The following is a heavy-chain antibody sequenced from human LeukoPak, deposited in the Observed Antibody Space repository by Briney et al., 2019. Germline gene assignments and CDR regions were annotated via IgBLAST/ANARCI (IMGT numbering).Heavy chain of an antibody. D-gene: IGHD3-3*02. CDR3: ARIGPILGAAWVDY. Sequence: TXDTLSLTCAVSGYSISSNHWWGWIRPXPGKGLEWIGYFFYAGSTYYNPSLKSRVTMSVDTSKNQFSLRLSSVTAVDTAVYYCARIGPILGAAWVDYWGQGTLVSVSS. CDR1: GYSISSNHW. V-gene: IGHV4-28*01. CDR2: FFYAGST. J-gene: IGHJ4*02.